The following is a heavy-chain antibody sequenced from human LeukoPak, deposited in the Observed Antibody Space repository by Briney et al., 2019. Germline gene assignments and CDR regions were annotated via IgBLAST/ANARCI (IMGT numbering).Heavy chain of an antibody. CDR2: INHSGST. CDR1: GFIFSRDS. CDR3: ASQDPPYSSSWYEALMTDY. J-gene: IGHJ4*02. D-gene: IGHD6-13*01. Sequence: PGGSLRLSCAASGFIFSRDSMNWIRQPPGKGLEWIGEINHSGSTNYNPSLKSRVTISVETSKNQFSLKLSSVTAADTAVYYCASQDPPYSSSWYEALMTDYWGQGTLVTVSS. V-gene: IGHV4-34*01.